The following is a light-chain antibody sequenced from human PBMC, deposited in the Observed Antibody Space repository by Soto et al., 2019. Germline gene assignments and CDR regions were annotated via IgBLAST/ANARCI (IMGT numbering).Light chain of an antibody. CDR2: QVS. V-gene: IGKV2-24*01. Sequence: VLTQTPLSSPVTLGQPASISCRSSQSLVYSDGNTYLSWLQQRPGQPPRLLIYQVSNRFSGVPDRFSGSGAGTDFTLKISRVEAEDVVVSSCIQFSHFPRTFGQGTKVEIK. CDR3: IQFSHFPRT. J-gene: IGKJ1*01. CDR1: QSLVYSDGNTY.